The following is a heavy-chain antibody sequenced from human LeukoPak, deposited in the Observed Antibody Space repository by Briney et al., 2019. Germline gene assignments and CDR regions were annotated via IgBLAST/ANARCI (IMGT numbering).Heavy chain of an antibody. CDR2: ISDVGSN. D-gene: IGHD4-23*01. J-gene: IGHJ5*02. V-gene: IGHV4-59*01. CDR3: ARDKAPGGKRWFDP. Sequence: SETLSLTCTVSGVSISTYYWSWVRQHPGKGLEWIGYISDVGSNDYNPSLKGRVTISRDTSKNQFSLRLSSVTAADAAVYHCARDKAPGGKRWFDPWGQGTLVIVSS. CDR1: GVSISTYY.